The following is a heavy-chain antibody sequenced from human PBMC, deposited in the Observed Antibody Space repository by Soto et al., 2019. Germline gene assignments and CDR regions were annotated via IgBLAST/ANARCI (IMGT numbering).Heavy chain of an antibody. V-gene: IGHV4-59*01. CDR1: GGAIRSYY. Sequence: PSETLALTCTVSGGAIRSYYGGGIRQPPGKGLEWIGYIYYSGSTNYNPSLKSRVTISVDTSKNQFPLKLSSVTAADTAVYYCARNYGHAFDIWGQGTMVTVS. D-gene: IGHD1-7*01. CDR3: ARNYGHAFDI. CDR2: IYYSGST. J-gene: IGHJ3*02.